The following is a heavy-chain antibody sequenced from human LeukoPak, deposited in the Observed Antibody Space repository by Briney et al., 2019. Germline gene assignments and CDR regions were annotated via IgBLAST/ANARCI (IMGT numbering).Heavy chain of an antibody. V-gene: IGHV4-59*01. Sequence: KSSETLSLTCTVSGGSSSSYYWSWIRQPPGKGLEWIGYIYYSGSTNYNPSLKSRVTISVDTSKNQFSLKLSSVTAADTAVYYCAGGIEMATAVDYWGQGTLVTVSS. CDR3: AGGIEMATAVDY. CDR2: IYYSGST. D-gene: IGHD5-18*01. J-gene: IGHJ4*02. CDR1: GGSSSSYY.